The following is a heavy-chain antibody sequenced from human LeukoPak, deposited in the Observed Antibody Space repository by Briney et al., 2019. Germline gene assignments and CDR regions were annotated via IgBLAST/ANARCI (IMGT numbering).Heavy chain of an antibody. J-gene: IGHJ6*03. D-gene: IGHD1-1*01. CDR2: IYYSGST. CDR1: GGSISSGDYY. CDR3: ARHRTDQNYFYYMDV. V-gene: IGHV4-30-4*01. Sequence: PSETLSLTCTVSGGSISSGDYYWSWIRQPPGKGLEWIGYIYYSGSTYYNPSLKSRVTISVDTSKNQFSLKLSSVTAADTAVYYCARHRTDQNYFYYMDVWGRGTTVIVSS.